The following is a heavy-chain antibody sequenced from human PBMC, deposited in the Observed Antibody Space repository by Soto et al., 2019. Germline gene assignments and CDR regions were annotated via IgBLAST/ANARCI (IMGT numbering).Heavy chain of an antibody. V-gene: IGHV4-61*01. CDR3: ARGVVVDFDP. CDR1: GDSVTSGTYF. CDR2: IYYSGHT. D-gene: IGHD2-21*01. J-gene: IGHJ5*02. Sequence: QVQLQESSPGLVKPSETLSLTCTVSGDSVTSGTYFWTWIRQPPGKGLEWIGYIYYSGHTKYNPSLESRVTMSLHTFKNQFSLQLNSVTAADTAVYYCARGVVVDFDPWGQGTLVTVSS.